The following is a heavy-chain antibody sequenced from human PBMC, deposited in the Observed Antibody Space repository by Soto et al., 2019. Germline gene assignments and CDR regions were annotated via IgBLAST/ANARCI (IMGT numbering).Heavy chain of an antibody. Sequence: ASVKVSCKASGGTFSSYAISWVRQAPGQGLEWMGGVIPIFGTANYAQKFQGRVTITADESTSTAYMELSSLRSEDTAVYYCAKRYGDYAFGMDVWGQGTTVTSP. J-gene: IGHJ6*02. CDR2: VIPIFGTA. V-gene: IGHV1-69*13. D-gene: IGHD4-17*01. CDR3: AKRYGDYAFGMDV. CDR1: GGTFSSYA.